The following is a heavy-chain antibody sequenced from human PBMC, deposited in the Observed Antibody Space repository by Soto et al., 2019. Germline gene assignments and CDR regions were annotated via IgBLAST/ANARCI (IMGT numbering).Heavy chain of an antibody. Sequence: GSLRLSCAASGFTFSSYEMNWVRQAPGKGLEWVSYISSSGSTIYYADFVKGRFSISRDNAKNSLFLQTSSLRAEDTAVYYCGKGKELGVVRYGLDAGGQGTTVTVSS. V-gene: IGHV3-48*03. D-gene: IGHD3-3*01. CDR2: ISSSGSTI. J-gene: IGHJ6*02. CDR1: GFTFSSYE. CDR3: GKGKELGVVRYGLDA.